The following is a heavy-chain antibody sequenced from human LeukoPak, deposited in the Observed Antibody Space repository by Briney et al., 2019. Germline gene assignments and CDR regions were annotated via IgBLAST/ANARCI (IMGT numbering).Heavy chain of an antibody. V-gene: IGHV3-15*01. CDR2: IKRKTEGGTT. Sequence: GGSLRLSCAASGFAFKNAWMSWVRQAPGKGLEWLGLIKRKTEGGTTDYTAPVRGRFTISRDDSENTLYLQMSSLKTEDTAVYYCARDLRTGTLDYWGQGTLVTVSS. CDR3: ARDLRTGTLDY. D-gene: IGHD3/OR15-3a*01. J-gene: IGHJ4*02. CDR1: GFAFKNAW.